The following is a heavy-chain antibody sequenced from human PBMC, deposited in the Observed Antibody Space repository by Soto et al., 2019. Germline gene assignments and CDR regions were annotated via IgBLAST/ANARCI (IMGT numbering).Heavy chain of an antibody. D-gene: IGHD5-18*01. J-gene: IGHJ4*02. CDR2: IYYSGST. CDR3: ARDSLETAFDY. Sequence: NPSETLSLTCTVSGGSISSGDYYWSWIRQPPGKGLEWIGHIYYSGSTYYNPSLKSRVTISVDTSKNQFSLKLSSVTAADTAVYYCARDSLETAFDYWGQGTLVTVSS. CDR1: GGSISSGDYY. V-gene: IGHV4-30-4*01.